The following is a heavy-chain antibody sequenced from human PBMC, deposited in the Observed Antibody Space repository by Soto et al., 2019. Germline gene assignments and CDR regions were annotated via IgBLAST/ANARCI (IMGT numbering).Heavy chain of an antibody. J-gene: IGHJ6*02. Sequence: ASVKVSCKASGYTFTSYGISWVRQAPGQGLEWMGWISAYNGNTNYAQKLQGRVTMTTDTSTSTAYTELRSLRSDDTAVYYCARDRGHTLLLWFGVGGMDVWGQGTTVTVSS. V-gene: IGHV1-18*04. CDR1: GYTFTSYG. D-gene: IGHD3-10*01. CDR2: ISAYNGNT. CDR3: ARDRGHTLLLWFGVGGMDV.